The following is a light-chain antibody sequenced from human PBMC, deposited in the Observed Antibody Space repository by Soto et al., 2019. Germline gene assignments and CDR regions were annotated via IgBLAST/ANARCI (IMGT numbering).Light chain of an antibody. J-gene: IGKJ4*01. CDR2: GAS. CDR1: QSVTSN. CDR3: QQYNSWPPIT. V-gene: IGKV3D-15*01. Sequence: EIVMTQSPATLPVSPGERATLSCRASQSVTSNLAWYQQKPGQAPRLLIYGASTRATGIPARFSGSGAGTEFTLTISRLQSEDFAVYYCQQYNSWPPITFGGGTKVEIK.